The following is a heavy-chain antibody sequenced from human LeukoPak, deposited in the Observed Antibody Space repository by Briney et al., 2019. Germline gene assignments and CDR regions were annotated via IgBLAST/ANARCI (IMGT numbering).Heavy chain of an antibody. CDR3: ARDQGRYSSSSGMDV. CDR2: ISYDGSNK. CDR1: GFTFSDYY. Sequence: GGSLRLSCAASGFTFSDYYMSWIRQAPGKGLEWVAVISYDGSNKYYADSVKGRFTISRDNSKNTLYLQMNSLRAEDTAVYYCARDQGRYSSSSGMDVWGKGTTVTVSS. D-gene: IGHD6-6*01. V-gene: IGHV3-30*03. J-gene: IGHJ6*04.